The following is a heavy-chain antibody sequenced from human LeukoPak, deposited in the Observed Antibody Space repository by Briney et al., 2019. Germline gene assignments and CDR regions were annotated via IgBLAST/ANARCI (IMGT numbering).Heavy chain of an antibody. CDR1: GFTFSSYL. V-gene: IGHV3-7*01. CDR2: IKQDGSEK. CDR3: AVLRGNNY. Sequence: PGGSLRLSCAASGFTFSSYLMTWVRQAPGKGLEWVANIKQDGSEKYYMGSVEGRFSISRDIAKNSLYLQMNSLRAEDTAVYYCAVLRGNNYWGQGTLVTVSS. D-gene: IGHD3-10*01. J-gene: IGHJ4*02.